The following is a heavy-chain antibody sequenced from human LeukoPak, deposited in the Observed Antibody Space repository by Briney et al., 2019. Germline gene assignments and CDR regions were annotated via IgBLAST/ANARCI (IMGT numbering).Heavy chain of an antibody. CDR2: IIPILGIA. D-gene: IGHD6-19*01. V-gene: IGHV1-69*04. CDR1: GGTFSSYA. J-gene: IGHJ4*02. CDR3: ASGRGSGWYFDY. Sequence: SVEVSCKASGGTFSSYAISWVRQAPGQGLEWMGRIIPILGIANYAQKFQGRVTITADKSTSTAYMELSSLRSEDTAVYYCASGRGSGWYFDYWGQGTLVTVSS.